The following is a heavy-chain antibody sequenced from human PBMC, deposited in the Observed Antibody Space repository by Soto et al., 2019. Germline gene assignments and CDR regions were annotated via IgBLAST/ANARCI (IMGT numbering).Heavy chain of an antibody. J-gene: IGHJ4*02. CDR1: GGSISSGDYY. Sequence: SETLSLTCTVSGGSISSGDYYWSWIRQPPGKGLEWIGYIYYSGSTYYNPSLKSRVTISVDTSKDQFSLKLSSVTAADTAVYYCARDGIAPESFDYWGQGTLVTVSS. CDR2: IYYSGST. D-gene: IGHD6-13*01. V-gene: IGHV4-30-4*01. CDR3: ARDGIAPESFDY.